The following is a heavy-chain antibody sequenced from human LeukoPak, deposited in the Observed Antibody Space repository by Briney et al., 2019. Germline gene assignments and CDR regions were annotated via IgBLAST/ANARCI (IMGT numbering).Heavy chain of an antibody. D-gene: IGHD6-13*01. Sequence: KASETLSLTCAVYGGSFSGYYWSWIRQPPGKGLEWIGYTYYSGSTNYNPSLKSRVTISVDTSKNQFFLKLSSVTAADTAVYYCARVKQGYYYYMDVWGKGTTVTVSS. V-gene: IGHV4-59*01. J-gene: IGHJ6*03. CDR2: TYYSGST. CDR1: GGSFSGYY. CDR3: ARVKQGYYYYMDV.